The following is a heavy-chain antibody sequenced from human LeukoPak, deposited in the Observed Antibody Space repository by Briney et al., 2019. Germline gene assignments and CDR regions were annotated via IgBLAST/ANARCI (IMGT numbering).Heavy chain of an antibody. V-gene: IGHV3-23*01. CDR1: GFTLRSYA. Sequence: GGSLRLSCAACGFTLRSYAMRWVRQAPGKGLEGVSGISSSGGHMYYADSVKGRFTISRENSTDPLYLQMNSLRAEDTAVYYCAKLGADIVVVPAALYYFLYWGQGAMVTVSS. CDR2: ISSSGGHM. D-gene: IGHD2-2*01. CDR3: AKLGADIVVVPAALYYFLY. J-gene: IGHJ4*02.